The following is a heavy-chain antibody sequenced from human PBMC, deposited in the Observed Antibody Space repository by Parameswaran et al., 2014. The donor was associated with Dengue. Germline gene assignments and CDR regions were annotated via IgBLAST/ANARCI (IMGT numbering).Heavy chain of an antibody. CDR3: ARGELRYFDWFISNYYYGMDV. CDR2: IKQDGSEK. Sequence: GKGLEWVANIKQDGSEKYYVDSVKGRFTISRDNAKNSLYLQMNSLRAEDTAVYYCARGELRYFDWFISNYYYGMDVWGQGTTVTVSS. J-gene: IGHJ6*02. D-gene: IGHD3-9*01. V-gene: IGHV3-7*03.